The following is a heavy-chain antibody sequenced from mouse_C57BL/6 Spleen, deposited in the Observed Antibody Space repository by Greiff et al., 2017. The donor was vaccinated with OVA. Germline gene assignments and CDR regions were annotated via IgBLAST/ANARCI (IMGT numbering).Heavy chain of an antibody. CDR2: IDPENGDT. CDR1: GFNIKDDY. D-gene: IGHD2-3*01. J-gene: IGHJ2*01. Sequence: VQLQQSGAELVRPGASVKLSCTASGFNIKDDYMHWVKQRPEQGLEWIGWIDPENGDTEYASKFQGKATITADTSSNTAYLQLSSLTSEDTAVYYCTTRRWLLSLDYWGQGTTLTVSS. CDR3: TTRRWLLSLDY. V-gene: IGHV14-4*01.